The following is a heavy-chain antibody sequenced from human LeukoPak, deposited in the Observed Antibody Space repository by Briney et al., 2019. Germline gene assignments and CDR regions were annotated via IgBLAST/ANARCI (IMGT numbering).Heavy chain of an antibody. CDR1: GYTFTGYY. D-gene: IGHD3-9*01. CDR2: INPNSGGT. J-gene: IGHJ4*02. V-gene: IGHV1-2*02. Sequence: ASVKISCKGSGYTFTGYYMHWVRQAPGQGLEWMGWINPNSGGTNYAQKFQGRVTMTRDTSISTAYMELSRLRSDDTAVYYCATLQYDILTGYSDYWGQGTLVTVSS. CDR3: ATLQYDILTGYSDY.